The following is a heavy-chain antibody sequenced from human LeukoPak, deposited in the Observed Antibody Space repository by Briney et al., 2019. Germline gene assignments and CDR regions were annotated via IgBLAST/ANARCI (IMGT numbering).Heavy chain of an antibody. CDR2: IYYSGST. V-gene: IGHV4-59*01. CDR3: ARVGPDYYYYGMDV. J-gene: IGHJ6*02. CDR1: GGSISNYY. Sequence: PSETLSLTCTVSGGSISNYYWSWIRQPPGKGLEWIGYIYYSGSTNYNPSLKRRVTISVDTSKNHFSLRLSSVTAADTAVYYCARVGPDYYYYGMDVWGQGTTVTVSS.